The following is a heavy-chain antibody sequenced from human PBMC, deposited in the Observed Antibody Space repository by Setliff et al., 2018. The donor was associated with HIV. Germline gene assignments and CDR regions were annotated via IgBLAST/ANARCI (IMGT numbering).Heavy chain of an antibody. CDR1: GFTFGDYA. CDR2: IRSKAYGGTT. Sequence: GGSLRLSCTASGFTFGDYAMSWVRQAPGKGLEWVGFIRSKAYGGTTEYAASVKGRFTISRDDSKDTLYLQMSGLKTEDTAVYYCATDENNYGNLFDYWGQGTLVTVSS. D-gene: IGHD5-18*01. CDR3: ATDENNYGNLFDY. V-gene: IGHV3-49*04. J-gene: IGHJ4*02.